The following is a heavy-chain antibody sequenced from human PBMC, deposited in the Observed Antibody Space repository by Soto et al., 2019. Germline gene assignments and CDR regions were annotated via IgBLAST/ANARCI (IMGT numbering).Heavy chain of an antibody. V-gene: IGHV5-51*01. CDR2: IYPGDSDT. D-gene: IGHD5-12*01. CDR3: ARLLYGDGYPDSVLDY. J-gene: IGHJ4*02. Sequence: PGESLKISCQGSGYRFTSYWIGWVRQMPGKGLEWMAIIYPGDSDTRYSPSFQGQVTISADKSISTAYLQWISLKASDTAMYYCARLLYGDGYPDSVLDYWGQGTLVTVSS. CDR1: GYRFTSYW.